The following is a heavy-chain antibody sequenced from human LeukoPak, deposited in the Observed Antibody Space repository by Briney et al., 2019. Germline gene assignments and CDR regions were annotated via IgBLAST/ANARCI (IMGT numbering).Heavy chain of an antibody. CDR1: GFTFSSYW. Sequence: PGGSLRLSCAASGFTFSSYWMHWVRQAPGKGLVWVSRISTDASSTTYADSVKGRFIISRDNAKDSLYLQMNSLRVEDTAVYYCLRGDRRDYWGQGTLVTVSS. CDR3: LRGDRRDY. V-gene: IGHV3-74*01. CDR2: ISTDASST. J-gene: IGHJ4*02.